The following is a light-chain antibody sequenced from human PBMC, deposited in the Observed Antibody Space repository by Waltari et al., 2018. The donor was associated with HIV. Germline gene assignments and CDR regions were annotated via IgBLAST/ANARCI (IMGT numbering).Light chain of an antibody. V-gene: IGKV1-5*03. J-gene: IGKJ2*01. CDR3: QQYNSYPVT. CDR2: KAS. Sequence: DIQMTQSPSTLSASVGDRVTITCRASQSISSWLAWYQQKPGKAPKLLIYKASDFESGVPSRFSGSGSETEFTRTISSLQPDDFATYYCQQYNSYPVTFGQGTKLEIK. CDR1: QSISSW.